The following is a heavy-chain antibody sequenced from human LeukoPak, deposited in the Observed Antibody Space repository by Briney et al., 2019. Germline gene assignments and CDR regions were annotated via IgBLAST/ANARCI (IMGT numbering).Heavy chain of an antibody. CDR3: AKDLVDIVATALGY. Sequence: GGSLRLSCAASGFTFSSYAMSWVRQAPGKGLEWVSAISGSGGSTYYADSVKGRFTISRDSSKNTLYLQMNSLRAEDTAVYYCAKDLVDIVATALGYWGQGTLVTVSS. CDR2: ISGSGGST. D-gene: IGHD5-12*01. V-gene: IGHV3-23*01. CDR1: GFTFSSYA. J-gene: IGHJ4*02.